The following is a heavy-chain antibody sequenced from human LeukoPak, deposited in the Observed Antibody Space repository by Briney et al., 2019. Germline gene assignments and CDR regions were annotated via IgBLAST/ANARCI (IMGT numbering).Heavy chain of an antibody. D-gene: IGHD3-22*01. CDR1: GGSISSYY. J-gene: IGHJ4*02. Sequence: SETLSLTCTVSGGSISSYYWSWIRQPPGKGLEWIGSILYSGNTYYNASLKSRVTISVDTSKNQFSLRLSSVTAADRAVYYCARREGSYFDKSGYTFEYWGQGIVVTVSS. V-gene: IGHV4-59*05. CDR3: ARREGSYFDKSGYTFEY. CDR2: ILYSGNT.